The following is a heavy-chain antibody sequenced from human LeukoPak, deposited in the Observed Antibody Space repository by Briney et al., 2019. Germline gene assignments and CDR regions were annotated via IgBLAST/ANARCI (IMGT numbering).Heavy chain of an antibody. J-gene: IGHJ4*02. V-gene: IGHV1-2*06. D-gene: IGHD3-10*01. Sequence: ASVKLSCKASGYTFTGYYMQWERQAPGQGLEWMVPINPNSGGTNYAQKIQARVTMTSDTSISSAYMELSRLSSDATAVYSCAPGVAYYATGSYLYWGQGTLVTVSS. CDR2: INPNSGGT. CDR3: APGVAYYATGSYLY. CDR1: GYTFTGYY.